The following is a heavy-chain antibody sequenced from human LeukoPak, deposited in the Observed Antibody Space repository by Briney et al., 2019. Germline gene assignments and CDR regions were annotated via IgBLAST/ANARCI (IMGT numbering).Heavy chain of an antibody. CDR2: IIPILGIA. V-gene: IGHV1-69*04. D-gene: IGHD5-12*01. CDR1: GGTFSSYA. CDR3: ARGEPHGYNWFSY. Sequence: ASVKVSCKASGGTFSSYAISWVRQAPGQGLEWMGRIIPILGIANYAQKFQGRVTITADKSTSTAYIELSCLRSEDTAVYYCARGEPHGYNWFSYWGQGTLVTVSS. J-gene: IGHJ4*02.